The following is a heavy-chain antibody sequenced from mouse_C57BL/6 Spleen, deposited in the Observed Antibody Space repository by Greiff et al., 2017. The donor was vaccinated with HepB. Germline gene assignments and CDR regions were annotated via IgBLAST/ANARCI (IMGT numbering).Heavy chain of an antibody. V-gene: IGHV1-76*01. D-gene: IGHD2-5*01. CDR2: IYPGSGNT. CDR1: GYTFTDYY. CDR3: ARSGAYYSNYDAMDY. J-gene: IGHJ4*01. Sequence: QVQLQQSGAELVRPGASVKLSCKASGYTFTDYYINWVKQRPGQGLEWIARIYPGSGNTYYNEKFKGKATLTAEKSSSTAYMQLSSLTSEDSAVYFCARSGAYYSNYDAMDYWGQGTSVTVSS.